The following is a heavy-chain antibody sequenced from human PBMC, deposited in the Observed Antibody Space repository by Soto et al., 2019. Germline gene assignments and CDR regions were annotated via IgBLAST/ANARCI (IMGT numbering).Heavy chain of an antibody. V-gene: IGHV1-2*02. Sequence: GASVKVSCKTSGYNFNAFYIHWVRQAPGQGLEWMGWINPNSGGTKFAQRFQGRVTMTRDTSINTTYMEVTSLTSDDTAMYFCARAPHPRAAAADFDYWGQGSLVTVSS. D-gene: IGHD6-13*01. CDR3: ARAPHPRAAAADFDY. J-gene: IGHJ4*02. CDR2: INPNSGGT. CDR1: GYNFNAFY.